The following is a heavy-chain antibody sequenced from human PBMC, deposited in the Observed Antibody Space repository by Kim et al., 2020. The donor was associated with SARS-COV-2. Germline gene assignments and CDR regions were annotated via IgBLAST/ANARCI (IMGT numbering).Heavy chain of an antibody. CDR1: GGSFSGYY. J-gene: IGHJ3*02. Sequence: SETLSLTCAVYGGSFSGYYWSWIRRPPGKGLEWIGEINHSGNTNYSPSLKSRVTISVDTSKNQFSLKLSSVTAADTAVYYCARLRGGSSESWAFDIWGQGTMVTVSS. CDR2: INHSGNT. D-gene: IGHD1-26*01. CDR3: ARLRGGSSESWAFDI. V-gene: IGHV4-34*01.